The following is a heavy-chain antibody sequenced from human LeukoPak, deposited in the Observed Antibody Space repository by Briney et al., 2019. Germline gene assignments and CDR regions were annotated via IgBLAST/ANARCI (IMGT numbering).Heavy chain of an antibody. CDR1: GFTFGSYS. J-gene: IGHJ4*02. Sequence: GGSLRLSCAASGFTFGSYSMNWVRQAPGKGLEWVSYISGSSSDIKYADSVKGRFTISRDNAKNSLYLQMNSLRDEDTAVYYCARDWFSGTNYKPLFDYWGQGTLVAVSS. CDR3: ARDWFSGTNYKPLFDY. CDR2: ISGSSSDI. V-gene: IGHV3-48*02. D-gene: IGHD3-10*01.